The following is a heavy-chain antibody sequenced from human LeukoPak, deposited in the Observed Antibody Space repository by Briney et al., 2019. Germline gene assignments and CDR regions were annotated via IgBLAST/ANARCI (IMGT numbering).Heavy chain of an antibody. CDR1: GGSVSSDIHY. D-gene: IGHD5-24*01. CDR3: ARGGDGYTDAFDI. CDR2: MCSSGST. V-gene: IGHV4-61*01. Sequence: SETLSLTCTVSGGSVSSDIHYWSWIRQPPGKGLQWIGYMCSSGSTNYNPSLKSRVTISVDTSKTQFSLKLSSVTAADTAVYYCARGGDGYTDAFDIWGQGTMVTVSS. J-gene: IGHJ3*02.